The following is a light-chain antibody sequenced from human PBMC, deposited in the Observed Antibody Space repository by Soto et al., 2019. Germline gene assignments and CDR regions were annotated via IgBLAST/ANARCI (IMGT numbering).Light chain of an antibody. CDR1: QSVSNNY. CDR3: QQYGSSPRT. Sequence: EIVLTQSPGTLSLSPGERATLSCRASQSVSNNYLASYQQKPGQAPRLLIYGASSRATGIPDRFSGSGSGTDFTLTISRLETEDFAVYYCQQYGSSPRTFGQGTKLEI. J-gene: IGKJ1*01. V-gene: IGKV3-20*01. CDR2: GAS.